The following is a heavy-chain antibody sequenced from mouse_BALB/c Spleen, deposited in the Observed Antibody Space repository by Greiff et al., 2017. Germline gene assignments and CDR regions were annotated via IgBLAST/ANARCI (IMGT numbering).Heavy chain of an antibody. D-gene: IGHD2-3*01. J-gene: IGHJ4*01. CDR1: GFTFSSFG. Sequence: EVMLVESGGGLVQPGGSRKLSCAASGFTFSSFGMHWVRQAPEKGLEWVAYISSGSSTIYYADTVKGRFTISRDNPKNTLFLQMTSLRSEDTAMYYCARGGGGYFHARDCWGQGTSGTVPS. V-gene: IGHV5-17*02. CDR2: ISSGSSTI. CDR3: ARGGGGYFHARDC.